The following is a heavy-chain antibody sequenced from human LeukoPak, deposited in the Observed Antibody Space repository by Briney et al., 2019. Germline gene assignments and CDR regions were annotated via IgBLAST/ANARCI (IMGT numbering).Heavy chain of an antibody. CDR1: GYTFTSYG. CDR2: ISAYNGNT. J-gene: IGHJ6*02. V-gene: IGHV1-18*01. Sequence: ASVKVSCKASGYTFTSYGISWVRQAPGQGLEWMGWISAYNGNTNYAQKLQGRATMTTDTSTSTAYMELRSLRSDDTAVYYCARQEESSWQDYYYYYGMDVWGQGTTVTVSS. D-gene: IGHD6-13*01. CDR3: ARQEESSWQDYYYYYGMDV.